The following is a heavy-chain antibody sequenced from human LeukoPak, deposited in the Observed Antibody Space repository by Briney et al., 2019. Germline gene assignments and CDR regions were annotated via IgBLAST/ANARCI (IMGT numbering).Heavy chain of an antibody. CDR2: ISSSSSYV. CDR1: GFTFSSYS. V-gene: IGHV3-21*01. J-gene: IGHJ4*02. CDR3: ASQKVGATDY. D-gene: IGHD1-26*01. Sequence: GGSLRLSCAASGFTFSSYSMNWVRQAPGKGLEWVSSISSSSSYVYYADSVKGRFTISRDNAKNSLYLQMNSLRAEDTAVYYCASQKVGATDYWGQGTLVTVSS.